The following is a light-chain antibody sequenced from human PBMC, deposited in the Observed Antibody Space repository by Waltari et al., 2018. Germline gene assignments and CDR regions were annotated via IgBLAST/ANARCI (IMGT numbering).Light chain of an antibody. Sequence: DIVMTQSPDSLAVSLGERATINCKSSQSVLYSSNNKNDLAWYQQKTGQPPKLLIYWASTRESGVPDRFSGSGSGTDFTLTISSLQAEDVAVYYCQQYLSTPPTFGQGTKVEIK. CDR2: WAS. V-gene: IGKV4-1*01. CDR1: QSVLYSSNNKND. CDR3: QQYLSTPPT. J-gene: IGKJ1*01.